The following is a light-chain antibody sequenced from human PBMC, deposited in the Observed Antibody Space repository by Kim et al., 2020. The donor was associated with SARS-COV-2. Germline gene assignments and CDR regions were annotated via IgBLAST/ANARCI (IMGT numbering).Light chain of an antibody. CDR2: VGS. CDR3: KQAIRTPLT. CDR1: QSLPRDSGNKY. V-gene: IGKV2-28*01. J-gene: IGKJ4*01. Sequence: ASSSCVSSQSLPRDSGNKYLDWYLQNPGQAPQLLIFVGSNLATGVPDRFSGSGSGTDFTLHISRLEPEDFAIYYCKQAIRTPLTFGEGTKVDIK.